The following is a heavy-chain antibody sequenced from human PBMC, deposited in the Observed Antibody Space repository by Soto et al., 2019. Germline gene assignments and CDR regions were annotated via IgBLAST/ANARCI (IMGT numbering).Heavy chain of an antibody. CDR1: GYTFTSYD. CDR2: MNPNSGNT. J-gene: IGHJ5*02. Sequence: ASVKVSCKASGYTFTSYDINWVRQATGQGLEWMGWMNPNSGNTGYAQKFQGRVTMTTDTSTSTAYMELRSLRSDDTAVYYCARGDSSDYWFDPWGQGTLVTVSS. D-gene: IGHD3-22*01. CDR3: ARGDSSDYWFDP. V-gene: IGHV1-8*01.